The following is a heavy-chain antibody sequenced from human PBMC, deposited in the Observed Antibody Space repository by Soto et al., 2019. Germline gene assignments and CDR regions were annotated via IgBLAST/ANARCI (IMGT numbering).Heavy chain of an antibody. CDR1: GGSISSSSYY. CDR2: IYYSGST. J-gene: IGHJ3*02. D-gene: IGHD3-16*01. CDR3: ARPRGIIRSAAFDI. V-gene: IGHV4-39*01. Sequence: PSETLSLTCTVSGGSISSSSYYWGWVRQPPGKGLEWIGSIYYSGSTYYNPSLKSRVTISVDTSKNQFSLKLSSVTAADTAVYYCARPRGIIRSAAFDIWGQGTMVTVSS.